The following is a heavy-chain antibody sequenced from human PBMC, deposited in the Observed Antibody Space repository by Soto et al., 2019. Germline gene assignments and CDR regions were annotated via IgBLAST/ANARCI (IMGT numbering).Heavy chain of an antibody. J-gene: IGHJ5*02. D-gene: IGHD5-12*01. CDR2: IYNSGST. Sequence: QVQLQESGPGLVKPSQTLSPTCTVSGGSISSVGYYWSWTRQHPGKGLEWIGYIYNSGSTHYNPSLKSRITMSVDTSKNQFSLKLSSVTAAETAVYFCARETVGTIDRWGQGTLVTVSS. CDR3: ARETVGTIDR. V-gene: IGHV4-31*03. CDR1: GGSISSVGYY.